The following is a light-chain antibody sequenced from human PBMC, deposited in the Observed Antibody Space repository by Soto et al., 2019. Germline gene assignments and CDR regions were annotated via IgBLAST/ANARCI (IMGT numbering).Light chain of an antibody. Sequence: QSALTQPPSASGSPGQSVTISCTGTSSDVGGHNYVSWHQQHPGKAPKVMIYEVSKRPSGVPDSFSGSKSGNTASLTVSGLQAEDEADYYCSSYAGNNVYVFGTGTKLTVL. J-gene: IGLJ1*01. CDR3: SSYAGNNVYV. CDR2: EVS. CDR1: SSDVGGHNY. V-gene: IGLV2-8*01.